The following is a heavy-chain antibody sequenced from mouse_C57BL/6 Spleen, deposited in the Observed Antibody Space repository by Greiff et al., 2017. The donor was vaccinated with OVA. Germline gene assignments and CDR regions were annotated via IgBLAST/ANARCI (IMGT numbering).Heavy chain of an antibody. CDR2: IDPSDSYT. J-gene: IGHJ2*01. D-gene: IGHD4-1*01. Sequence: QVQLQQPGAELVKPGASVKLSCKASGYTFTSYWMQWVKQRPGQGLEWIGEIDPSDSYTNYNQKFKGKATLTVDTSSSTAYMQLSSLTSEDSAVYYCARKNWDASDYRGQGTTLTVSS. CDR1: GYTFTSYW. V-gene: IGHV1-50*01. CDR3: ARKNWDASDY.